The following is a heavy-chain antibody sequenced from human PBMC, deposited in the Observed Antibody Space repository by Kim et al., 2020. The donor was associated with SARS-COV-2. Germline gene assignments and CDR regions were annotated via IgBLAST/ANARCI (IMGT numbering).Heavy chain of an antibody. CDR2: ICPSRAP. J-gene: IGHJ1*01. CDR1: GGSVSSDYC. Sequence: SETLSLTCTVAGGSVSSDYCWTWIIQHPGKGLEWIGEICPSRAPNYNPSLQNRVTMSVVATPNNFSLHLRTVVTADDTVFFCAGGTRVNSHFVYSGQGT. CDR3: AGGTRVNSHFVY. D-gene: IGHD3-3*02. V-gene: IGHV4-4*02.